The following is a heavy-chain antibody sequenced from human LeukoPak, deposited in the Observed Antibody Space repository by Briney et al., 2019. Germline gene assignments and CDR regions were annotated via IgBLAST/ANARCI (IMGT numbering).Heavy chain of an antibody. CDR2: TYYRSTWYN. CDR1: GDSVSSNNVT. D-gene: IGHD2-2*01. CDR3: ARRLTQYDCFDP. J-gene: IGHJ5*02. V-gene: IGHV6-1*01. Sequence: SQTLSLTCAISGDSVSSNNVTWNWIRQSPSRGLEWLGRTYYRSTWYNDYAVSVRGRITVNPDTSRNQFSLHLNSVTPEDTAVYYCARRLTQYDCFDPWGQGILVTVSS.